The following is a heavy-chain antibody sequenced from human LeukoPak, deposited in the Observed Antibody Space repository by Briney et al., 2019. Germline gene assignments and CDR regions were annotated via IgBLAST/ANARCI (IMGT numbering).Heavy chain of an antibody. Sequence: GGSLRLSCAASGFTFSSYAMSWVRQAPGKGLEWVSAISGSGGSTYYADSVKGRFTISRDNSKNTLYLQMNSLRAEDTAVYYCAKDRGEYSSSSEIDYWGKGTLVTVSS. D-gene: IGHD6-6*01. CDR3: AKDRGEYSSSSEIDY. J-gene: IGHJ4*02. V-gene: IGHV3-23*01. CDR1: GFTFSSYA. CDR2: ISGSGGST.